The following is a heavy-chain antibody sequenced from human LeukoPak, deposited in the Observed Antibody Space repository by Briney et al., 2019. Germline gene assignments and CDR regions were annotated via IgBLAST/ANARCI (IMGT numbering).Heavy chain of an antibody. V-gene: IGHV3-11*01. Sequence: GGSLRLSCAASGFTFSDYYMSWIRRAPGKGLEWVSYISSSGSTIYYADSVKGRFTISRDNAKNSLYLQMNSLRAEDTAVYYCARTTYCGGDCYSSDLQHWGQGTLVTVSS. CDR2: ISSSGSTI. CDR1: GFTFSDYY. D-gene: IGHD2-21*02. J-gene: IGHJ1*01. CDR3: ARTTYCGGDCYSSDLQH.